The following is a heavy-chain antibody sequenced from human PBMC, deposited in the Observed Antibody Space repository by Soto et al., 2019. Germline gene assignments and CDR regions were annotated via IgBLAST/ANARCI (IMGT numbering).Heavy chain of an antibody. V-gene: IGHV5-51*01. CDR2: IYPGDSDT. Sequence: GESLKISCKGSGYSFTSYWIGGVRQMPGKGLEWMGIIYPGDSDTRYSPSFQGQVTISADKSISTAYLQWSSLKATDTAMYFFFSVRPHHYPTPNSPSTISVATSETHFSLTLTSVPSADMAVYYCAIHTLSNFFCSGSYPYYYYYMDVWGKGTTVTVSS. J-gene: IGHJ6*03. CDR1: GYSFTSYW. D-gene: IGHD2-8*01. CDR3: FSVRPHHYPTPNSPSTISVATSETHFSLTLTSVPSADMAVYYCAIHTLSNFFCSGSYPYYYYYMDV.